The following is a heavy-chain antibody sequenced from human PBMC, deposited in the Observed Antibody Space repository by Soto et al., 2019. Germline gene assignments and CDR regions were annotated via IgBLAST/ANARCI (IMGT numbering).Heavy chain of an antibody. J-gene: IGHJ6*02. D-gene: IGHD2-15*01. CDR3: ARGRYCSGGSCYPGYYYGMDV. CDR1: GWSFSGYY. Sequence: PSETLSLTCAFYGWSFSGYYWSLIRQPPGKGLEWIGEINHSGSTNYNPSLKSRVTISVDTSKNQFSLKLSSVTAADTAVYYCARGRYCSGGSCYPGYYYGMDVWGQGTTVT. CDR2: INHSGST. V-gene: IGHV4-34*01.